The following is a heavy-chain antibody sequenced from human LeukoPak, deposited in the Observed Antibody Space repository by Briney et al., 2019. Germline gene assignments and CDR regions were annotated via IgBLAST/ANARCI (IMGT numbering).Heavy chain of an antibody. J-gene: IGHJ3*02. Sequence: SVKVSCKASGGTSSSYTISWVRQAPGHGLEWMGRIIPIDGVENYAQKFQGRVTITADKLSSTAYMELSSLRSEDTAVYYCARALDCANGVCFGDDAFDIWGQGTMVTVSS. CDR1: GGTSSSYT. CDR2: IIPIDGVE. V-gene: IGHV1-69*02. CDR3: ARALDCANGVCFGDDAFDI. D-gene: IGHD2-8*01.